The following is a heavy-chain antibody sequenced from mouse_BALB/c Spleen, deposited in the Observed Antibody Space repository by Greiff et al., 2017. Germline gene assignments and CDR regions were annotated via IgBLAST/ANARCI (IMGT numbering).Heavy chain of an antibody. D-gene: IGHD2-2*01. V-gene: IGHV6-6*02. CDR1: GFTFSNYW. CDR2: IRLKSNNYAT. J-gene: IGHJ4*01. Sequence: EVKLQESGGGLVQPGGSMKLSCVASGFTFSNYWMNWVRQSPEKGLEWVAEIRLKSNNYATHYAESVKGRFTISRDDSKSSVYLQMNNLRAEDTGIYYCTRLWLRRDGAMDYWGQGTSVTVSS. CDR3: TRLWLRRDGAMDY.